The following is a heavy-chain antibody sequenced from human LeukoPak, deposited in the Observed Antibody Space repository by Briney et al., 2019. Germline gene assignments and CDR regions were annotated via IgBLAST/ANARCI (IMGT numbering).Heavy chain of an antibody. V-gene: IGHV1-2*06. CDR1: GYTFTNYA. CDR2: INVKSGAT. CDR3: ARVGRESSTGWLDY. D-gene: IGHD6-19*01. Sequence: ASVKVSCKASGYTFTNYAMDWVRQAPGQGPEWMGRINVKSGATDYAQKFQGRVTVTRDTSISTAYMELSSLRSDDTAVYYCARVGRESSTGWLDYWGQGTLVTVSS. J-gene: IGHJ4*02.